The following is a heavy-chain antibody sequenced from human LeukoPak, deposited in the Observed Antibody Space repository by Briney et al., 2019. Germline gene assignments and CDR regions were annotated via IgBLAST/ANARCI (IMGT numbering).Heavy chain of an antibody. J-gene: IGHJ5*02. CDR2: INHSGST. D-gene: IGHD6-6*01. CDR3: ARFSEYSSWFDP. Sequence: SETLSLTCAVYGGSFSGYYWSWIRQPPGKGLEWIGEINHSGSTNYNPSLKSRVTISVDTSKNQFSLKLSSVTAADTAVYYCARFSEYSSWFDPWGQGTLVTVS. V-gene: IGHV4-34*01. CDR1: GGSFSGYY.